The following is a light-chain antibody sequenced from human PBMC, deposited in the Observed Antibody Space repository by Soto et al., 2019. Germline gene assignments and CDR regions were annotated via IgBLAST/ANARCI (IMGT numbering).Light chain of an antibody. V-gene: IGKV1-39*01. CDR1: QSISKY. CDR2: AAS. J-gene: IGKJ1*01. CDR3: QQYNSYST. Sequence: DIQMTQSPSSLSASVGDRVTITCRASQSISKYLNWYQQKPGKAPKLLIYAASSLQSGVPSRFSGSGSGTEFTLTISSLQPDDFATYYCQQYNSYSTFGQGTKVDIK.